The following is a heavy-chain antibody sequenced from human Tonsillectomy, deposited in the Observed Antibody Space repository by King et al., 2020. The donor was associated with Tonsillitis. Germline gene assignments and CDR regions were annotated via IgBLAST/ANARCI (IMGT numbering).Heavy chain of an antibody. CDR2: INPNSGGT. D-gene: IGHD3-22*01. Sequence: VPLVQSGAEVKKPGASVKVSCKASGYTFSGYYMHWVRQAPGQGLEWMGWINPNSGGTNYAQKFQGRVTMTRDTSISTAYMELSRLRSDDTAVYYCARDMNYYDSSGYHLGYYYYGMDVWGQGTMVTVSS. CDR3: ARDMNYYDSSGYHLGYYYYGMDV. V-gene: IGHV1-2*02. J-gene: IGHJ6*02. CDR1: GYTFSGYY.